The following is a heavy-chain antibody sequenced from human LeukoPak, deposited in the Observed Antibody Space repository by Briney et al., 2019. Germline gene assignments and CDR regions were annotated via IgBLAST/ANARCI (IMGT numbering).Heavy chain of an antibody. J-gene: IGHJ6*03. Sequence: PSETLPLTCTVSGCSISSYYWSCIRQPPGKGLEGIGEINHSGSTNYNPSLKSRVTMSVDTSKNQFSLKLSSVTAADTAVYYCARGVILGRVRYYYYYCYMDVWGKGTTVTVSS. V-gene: IGHV4-34*01. D-gene: IGHD3-16*01. CDR2: INHSGST. CDR1: GCSISSYY. CDR3: ARGVILGRVRYYYYYCYMDV.